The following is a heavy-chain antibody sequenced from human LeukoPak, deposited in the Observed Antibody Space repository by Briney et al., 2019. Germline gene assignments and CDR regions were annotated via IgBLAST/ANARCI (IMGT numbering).Heavy chain of an antibody. V-gene: IGHV3-23*01. CDR3: AKLREWELPDLFDY. D-gene: IGHD1-26*01. J-gene: IGHJ4*02. Sequence: GGSLRLSCAASGFTFSSSAMSWVRQAPGKGLQWVSSISGSGDRTYYADSVKGRFTISRDNSKNTLYLQMNSLRAEDTAVYYCAKLREWELPDLFDYWGQGTLVTVSS. CDR2: ISGSGDRT. CDR1: GFTFSSSA.